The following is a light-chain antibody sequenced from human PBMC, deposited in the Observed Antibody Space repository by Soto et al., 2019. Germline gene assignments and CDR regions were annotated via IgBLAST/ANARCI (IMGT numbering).Light chain of an antibody. J-gene: IGKJ1*01. CDR3: QQYGSSPRT. CDR2: GAS. V-gene: IGKV3-20*01. Sequence: EIVLTQSPGTLSLSPGERATLSCRASQSVSSSYLAWYQQKPGQAPRLLIYGASSRATGIPDRFSGSGSGTDFNLTISRLEPEDCAVSYCQQYGSSPRTFGQGTKVEIK. CDR1: QSVSSSY.